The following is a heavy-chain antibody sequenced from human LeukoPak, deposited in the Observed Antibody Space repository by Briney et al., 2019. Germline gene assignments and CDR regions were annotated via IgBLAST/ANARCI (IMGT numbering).Heavy chain of an antibody. Sequence: GGSLRLSCAASGFTFSSSAMSWVRQAPGKGLEWVSGISGSGVTTYYADSVKGRFTISRDISKNTLYLQMNSLRAEDTAVYYCAKAMHYYDSSGYYYAFDIWGQGTMVTVSS. CDR1: GFTFSSSA. J-gene: IGHJ3*02. V-gene: IGHV3-23*01. CDR3: AKAMHYYDSSGYYYAFDI. D-gene: IGHD3-22*01. CDR2: ISGSGVTT.